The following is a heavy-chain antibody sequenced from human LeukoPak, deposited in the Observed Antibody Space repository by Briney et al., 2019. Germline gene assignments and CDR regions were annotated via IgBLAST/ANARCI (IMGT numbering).Heavy chain of an antibody. D-gene: IGHD3-9*01. V-gene: IGHV4-4*02. CDR2: IYHSGST. J-gene: IGHJ4*02. CDR1: GGSISSSNW. CDR3: AREDYDILTGIDY. Sequence: PSGTLSLTCAVSGGSISSSNWWSWVRQPPGKGLEWIGSIYHSGSTYYNPSLKSRVTISVDTSKNQFSLKLSSVTAADTAVYYCAREDYDILTGIDYWGQGTLVTVSS.